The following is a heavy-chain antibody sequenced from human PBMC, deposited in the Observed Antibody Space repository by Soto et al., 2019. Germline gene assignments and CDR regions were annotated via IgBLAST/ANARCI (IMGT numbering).Heavy chain of an antibody. V-gene: IGHV4-39*07. CDR3: ARVWTTGTNWFDP. CDR1: GGSISPYY. Sequence: PSETLSLTCTVYGGSISPYYWGWIRQPPGKGLEWIGSIYYSGYTYYNPSLKSRVTISVDKSKNQFSLKLSSVTAADTAVYYCARVWTTGTNWFDPWGQGSLVTVSS. CDR2: IYYSGYT. J-gene: IGHJ5*01. D-gene: IGHD4-17*01.